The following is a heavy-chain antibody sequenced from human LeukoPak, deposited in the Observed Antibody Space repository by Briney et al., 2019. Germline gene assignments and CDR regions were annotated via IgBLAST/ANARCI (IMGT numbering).Heavy chain of an antibody. CDR3: AKSRGDFWSGYYVY. CDR2: IIGSDDST. Sequence: GGSLRLSCAASGFTFSSYAMSWVRQAPGKGLEWVSAIIGSDDSTYYADSVKGRFTISRDNSKNTLYLQMNSLRDEVTALYFCAKSRGDFWSGYYVYWGQGTLVTVSS. V-gene: IGHV3-23*01. J-gene: IGHJ4*02. D-gene: IGHD3-3*01. CDR1: GFTFSSYA.